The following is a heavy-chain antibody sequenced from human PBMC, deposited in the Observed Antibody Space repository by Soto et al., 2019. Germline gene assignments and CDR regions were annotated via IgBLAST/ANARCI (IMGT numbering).Heavy chain of an antibody. Sequence: GGSLRLSCAASGFTFSSYWMSWVRQAPGKGLEWVANMKQDGSEKYYVDSVKGRFTISRDNAKNSLYLQMNSLRAEDTAVYYCARDPPDMTGTGNYYYGMDVWGQGTTVTVSS. V-gene: IGHV3-7*01. CDR1: GFTFSSYW. D-gene: IGHD1-7*01. J-gene: IGHJ6*02. CDR2: MKQDGSEK. CDR3: ARDPPDMTGTGNYYYGMDV.